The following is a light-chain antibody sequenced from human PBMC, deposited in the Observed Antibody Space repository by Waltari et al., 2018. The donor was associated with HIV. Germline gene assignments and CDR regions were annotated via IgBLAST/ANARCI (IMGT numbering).Light chain of an antibody. Sequence: QSVLTQPPSASGTPGQRVTISCSGSSSTIGTNYIYWYQQLPGTSPKHLIYRNSQRPAGVPDRFSGYKSGTSASLASRDLRSEDEADYYCSAWDDSLSGRVFGGGTKLTVL. CDR3: SAWDDSLSGRV. V-gene: IGLV1-47*01. J-gene: IGLJ3*02. CDR2: RNS. CDR1: SSTIGTNY.